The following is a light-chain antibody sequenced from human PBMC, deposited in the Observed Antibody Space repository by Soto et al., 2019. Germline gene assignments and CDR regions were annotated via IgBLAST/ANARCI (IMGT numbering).Light chain of an antibody. CDR3: QQYNNWPSIT. CDR2: GAS. J-gene: IGKJ5*01. CDR1: RSVASN. Sequence: EVVMTQSPATLSVSPGERATLSCRAGRSVASNLAWYQHKPGQGPRLLLYGASTRAYGIPARFSGSGSGTEFTLTISSLQPEDFAVYYCQQYNNWPSITFGQGTRLEIK. V-gene: IGKV3-15*01.